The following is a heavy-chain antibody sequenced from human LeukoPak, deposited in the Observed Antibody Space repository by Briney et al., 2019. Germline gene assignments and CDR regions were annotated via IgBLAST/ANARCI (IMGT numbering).Heavy chain of an antibody. Sequence: SETLSLTCTVSGGSISSGGYYWSWIRQHPGKGLEWIGYIYYSGSTYYNPSLKSRVTISVDTSKNQFSLKLSSVTAADTAVYYCAREENSSGWYETDGHWYFDLWGRGTLVTVSS. D-gene: IGHD6-19*01. CDR2: IYYSGST. CDR1: GGSISSGGYY. J-gene: IGHJ2*01. CDR3: AREENSSGWYETDGHWYFDL. V-gene: IGHV4-30-4*08.